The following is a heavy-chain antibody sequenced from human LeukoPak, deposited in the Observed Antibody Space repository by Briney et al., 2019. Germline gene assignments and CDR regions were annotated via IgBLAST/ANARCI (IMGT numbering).Heavy chain of an antibody. CDR1: GFTFSRYG. V-gene: IGHV3-23*01. CDR2: ISGSGGTT. J-gene: IGHJ1*01. Sequence: GGSLRLSCAASGFTFSRYGMHWVRQAPGKGLEWVSAISGSGGTTLYADSVKGRFTISRDNSKSTLYLQMNSLRAEDTAVYYCAKDQGIQLWLKYFQHWGQGTLVTVSS. CDR3: AKDQGIQLWLKYFQH. D-gene: IGHD5-18*01.